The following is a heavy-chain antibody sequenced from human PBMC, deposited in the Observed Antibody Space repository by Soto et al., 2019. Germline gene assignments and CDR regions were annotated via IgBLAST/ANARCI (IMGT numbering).Heavy chain of an antibody. CDR3: ARDGSLYDSSGYYYLY. Sequence: QVQLVQSGAEVKKPGSSVKVSCKASGGTFSSYAISWVRQAPGQGLEWMGGIIPIFGTANYAQKFQGRVTITADESTRTAYMELSSLRSEDTAVYYCARDGSLYDSSGYYYLYWGQGTLVTVSS. V-gene: IGHV1-69*01. D-gene: IGHD3-22*01. CDR2: IIPIFGTA. CDR1: GGTFSSYA. J-gene: IGHJ4*02.